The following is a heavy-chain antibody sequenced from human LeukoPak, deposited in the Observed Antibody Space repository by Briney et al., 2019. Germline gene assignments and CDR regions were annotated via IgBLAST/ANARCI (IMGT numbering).Heavy chain of an antibody. J-gene: IGHJ4*02. Sequence: PGRPLRLSCAASGFTFDDYAMHWVRQAPGKGLEWVSGISWNSGSIGYADSVKGRFTISRDNAKNSLYLQMNSLRAEDTALYYCAKDTGFVGVYYFDYWGQGTLVTVSS. CDR1: GFTFDDYA. CDR3: AKDTGFVGVYYFDY. D-gene: IGHD2-8*01. V-gene: IGHV3-9*01. CDR2: ISWNSGSI.